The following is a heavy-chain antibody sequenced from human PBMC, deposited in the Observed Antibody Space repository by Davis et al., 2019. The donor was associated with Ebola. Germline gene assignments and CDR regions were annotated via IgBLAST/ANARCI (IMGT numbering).Heavy chain of an antibody. V-gene: IGHV1-69*04. CDR1: AGTFSSYT. CDR2: TIPIFGIA. CDR3: ARDSLVVVVETTYYYGMDV. J-gene: IGHJ6*02. Sequence: SVKVSCKASAGTFSSYTISWVRQAPGQGLEWMGRTIPIFGIANYAQKFQGSVTITADKSTSTAYMELTSLRSEDTAVYYCARDSLVVVVETTYYYGMDVWGQGTTVTVSS. D-gene: IGHD2-15*01.